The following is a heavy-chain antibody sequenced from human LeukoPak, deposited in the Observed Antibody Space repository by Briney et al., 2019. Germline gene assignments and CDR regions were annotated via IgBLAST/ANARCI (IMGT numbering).Heavy chain of an antibody. D-gene: IGHD1-1*01. CDR1: GFTFSYYG. Sequence: GGSLRLSCAASGFTFSYYGMSWVRQAPGEGLEGVSTISARDDNTFYADSVKGRFTISRDNSKHTLYLQMHSLRAEDTAVYYCAKTFNWNFFDSWGQGTLVTVSS. CDR3: AKTFNWNFFDS. V-gene: IGHV3-23*01. CDR2: ISARDDNT. J-gene: IGHJ4*02.